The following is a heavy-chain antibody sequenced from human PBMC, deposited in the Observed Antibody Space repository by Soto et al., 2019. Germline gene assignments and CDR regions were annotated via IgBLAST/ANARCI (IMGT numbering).Heavy chain of an antibody. D-gene: IGHD3-10*01. CDR1: GFSLSNARMG. V-gene: IGHV2-26*01. CDR3: ARIRGIWFGEYGDY. J-gene: IGHJ4*02. Sequence: SGPTLVNPTETLTLTCTVSGFSLSNARMGVSWIRQPSGKALEWLAHIFSNDEKSYSTSLKSRLTISKDTSKSQVVLTMTNMDPVDTATDYCARIRGIWFGEYGDYWGQGTLVTVSS. CDR2: IFSNDEK.